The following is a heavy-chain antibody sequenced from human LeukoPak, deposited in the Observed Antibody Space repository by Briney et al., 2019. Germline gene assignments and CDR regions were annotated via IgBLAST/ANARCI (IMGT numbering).Heavy chain of an antibody. CDR3: ATSRGSWPDYFDY. J-gene: IGHJ4*02. V-gene: IGHV3-48*03. CDR2: ISTSGSTI. CDR1: GFTFSSYE. Sequence: GGSLRLSCAASGFTFSSYEMNWGRQAPGKGLDWVSYISTSGSTIYYADSVKGRFTISRDNAKNSLYLQMNSLRAEDTAVYYCATSRGSWPDYFDYWGQGTLVTVSS. D-gene: IGHD6-13*01.